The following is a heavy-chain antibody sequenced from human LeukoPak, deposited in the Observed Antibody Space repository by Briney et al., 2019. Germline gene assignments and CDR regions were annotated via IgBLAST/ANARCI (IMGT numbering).Heavy chain of an antibody. J-gene: IGHJ4*02. Sequence: SETLSLTCTVSGGSISSYYWSWIRQPPGKGLEWIGYIYYSGSTNYNPSLKSRVTISVDTSKNQFSLKLSSVTAADTAVYYCACSYGVYGALDYWGQGTLVTVSS. CDR3: ACSYGVYGALDY. CDR2: IYYSGST. CDR1: GGSISSYY. V-gene: IGHV4-59*01. D-gene: IGHD4-17*01.